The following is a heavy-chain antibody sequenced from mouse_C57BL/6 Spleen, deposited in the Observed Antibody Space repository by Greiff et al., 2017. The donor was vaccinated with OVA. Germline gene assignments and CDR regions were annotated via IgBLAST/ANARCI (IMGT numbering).Heavy chain of an antibody. CDR3: AREGDGYSYWYFDV. D-gene: IGHD2-3*01. CDR2: ISDGGSYT. Sequence: EVKLVESGGGLVKPGGSLKLSCAASGFTFSSYAMSWVRQTPETRLEWVATISDGGSYTYYPDNVKGRFTISRDNAKNNLSLQMSHLKSEDTAMYYCAREGDGYSYWYFDVWGTGTTVTVSS. J-gene: IGHJ1*03. CDR1: GFTFSSYA. V-gene: IGHV5-4*01.